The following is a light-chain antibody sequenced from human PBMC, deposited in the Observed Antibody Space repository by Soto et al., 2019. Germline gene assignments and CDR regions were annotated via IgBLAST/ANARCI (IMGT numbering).Light chain of an antibody. V-gene: IGKV3-20*01. CDR1: QSLSSSY. CDR2: GAS. CDR3: QQTSSMPVT. J-gene: IGKJ5*01. Sequence: EIVLTQSPGTLSLSPGERATLSCRASQSLSSSYLVWYQQKPGQAPRLLIYGASSRATGIPDRFSGSGSGTDFTLTIRSLKTEDFATYFCQQTSSMPVTFGQGKRREIK.